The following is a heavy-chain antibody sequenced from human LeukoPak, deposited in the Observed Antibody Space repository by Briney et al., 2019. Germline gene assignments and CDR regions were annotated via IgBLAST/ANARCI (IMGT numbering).Heavy chain of an antibody. D-gene: IGHD3-22*01. CDR1: GGSISSYY. V-gene: IGHV4-59*01. Sequence: SETLSLTCTVSGGSISSYYWSWIRQPPGKGLEWIGYIYYSGSTNYNPSLKSRATISVDTSKNQFSLKLSSVTAADTAVYYCARGPSPYYYDSSGYSDWGQGTLVTVSS. CDR2: IYYSGST. J-gene: IGHJ4*02. CDR3: ARGPSPYYYDSSGYSD.